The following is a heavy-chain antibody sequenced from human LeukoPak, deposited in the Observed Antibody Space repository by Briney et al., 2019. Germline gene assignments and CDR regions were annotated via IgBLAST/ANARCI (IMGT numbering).Heavy chain of an antibody. CDR2: IYYSGST. CDR3: ARDRYGSGSY. CDR1: GGSISSSSYY. V-gene: IGHV4-39*07. J-gene: IGHJ4*02. Sequence: SETLSLTCTVSGGSISSSSYYWGWIRQPPGKGLEWIGSIYYSGSTYYNPSLKSRVTISVDTSKNQFSLKVSSVTAADTAVYYCARDRYGSGSYWGQGTLVTVSS. D-gene: IGHD3-10*01.